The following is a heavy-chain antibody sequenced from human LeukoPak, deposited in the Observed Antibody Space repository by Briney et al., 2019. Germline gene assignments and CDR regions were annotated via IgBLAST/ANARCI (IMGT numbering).Heavy chain of an antibody. Sequence: GGSLRLSCAASAFTFSSYSMNWVPQSPGKGLEGVSSISISSSYIYYADSVKGRFTISRDNAKNTLYLQMNTLRAGDTAIYYCARENHSRCLYFDHWGKGTLVTVSS. CDR1: AFTFSSYS. J-gene: IGHJ4*02. CDR2: ISISSSYI. CDR3: ARENHSRCLYFDH. V-gene: IGHV3-21*01. D-gene: IGHD3-22*01.